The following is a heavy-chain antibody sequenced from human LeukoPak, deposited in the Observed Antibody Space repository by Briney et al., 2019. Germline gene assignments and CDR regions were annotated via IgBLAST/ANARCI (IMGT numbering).Heavy chain of an antibody. CDR2: INHSGST. D-gene: IGHD2-2*01. CDR3: ARGGGPSWEYHLKGFDY. V-gene: IGHV4-39*07. J-gene: IGHJ4*02. Sequence: SETLSLTCTVSGGSISSGGYYWSWIRQLPGKGLEWIGEINHSGSTNYNPSLKSRVTISVDTSKNQFSLKLSSVTAADTAVYYCARGGGPSWEYHLKGFDYWGQGTLVTVSS. CDR1: GGSISSGGYY.